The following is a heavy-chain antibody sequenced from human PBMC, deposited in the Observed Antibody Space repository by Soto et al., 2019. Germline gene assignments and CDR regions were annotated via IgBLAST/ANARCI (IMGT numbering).Heavy chain of an antibody. CDR2: INAGNGDT. CDR1: GYTFTSYA. J-gene: IGHJ3*02. CDR3: ARDAHSTVTDAFDI. D-gene: IGHD4-17*01. V-gene: IGHV1-3*01. Sequence: ASVKVSCKASGYTFTSYAIHWVRQAPGQRLEWMGWINAGNGDTKYSENFQGRVTITSDTSASTAYMELSSLRSEDTAVYYCARDAHSTVTDAFDIWGQGTMVTVSS.